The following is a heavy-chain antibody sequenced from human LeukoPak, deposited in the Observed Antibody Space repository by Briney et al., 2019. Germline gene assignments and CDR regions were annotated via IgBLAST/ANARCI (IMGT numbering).Heavy chain of an antibody. J-gene: IGHJ4*02. Sequence: GGSLRLSCTASGFTFSSYDMHWVRQGTGKGLEWVSAIGTAGDTYYGGSVKGRFTISRENAKDSLYLQMNSLRAGDTAVYYCARVAAAGKGFDHWGQGTLVTVSS. CDR3: ARVAAAGKGFDH. CDR1: GFTFSSYD. V-gene: IGHV3-13*01. D-gene: IGHD6-13*01. CDR2: IGTAGDT.